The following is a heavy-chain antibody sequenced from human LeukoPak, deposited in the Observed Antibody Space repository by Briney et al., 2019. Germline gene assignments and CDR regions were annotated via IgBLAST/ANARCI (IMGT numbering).Heavy chain of an antibody. CDR1: GYTFTGYY. CDR2: INPNSGGT. CDR3: ARKGYYGSGSVGAFDI. J-gene: IGHJ3*02. Sequence: GASVKVSCKASGYTFTGYYMHWVRQAPGQGLEWMGWINPNSGGTNYAQKFQGRVTMTRDTSISTAYMELSRLRFDDTAVYYCARKGYYGSGSVGAFDIWGQGTMVTVSS. V-gene: IGHV1-2*02. D-gene: IGHD3-10*01.